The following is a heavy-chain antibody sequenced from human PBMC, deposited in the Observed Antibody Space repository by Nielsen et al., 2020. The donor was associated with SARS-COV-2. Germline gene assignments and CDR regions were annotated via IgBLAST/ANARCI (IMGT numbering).Heavy chain of an antibody. V-gene: IGHV5-10-1*01. CDR2: IDPSDSYT. Sequence: GESLKISCKGSGYSFTSYWISWVRQMPGKGLEWMGRIDPSDSYTNYSPSFRGHVTISADKSISTAYLQWSSLEASDTAMYYCAVAGSGSFDIWGQGTMVTVSS. D-gene: IGHD1-1*01. CDR3: AVAGSGSFDI. CDR1: GYSFTSYW. J-gene: IGHJ3*02.